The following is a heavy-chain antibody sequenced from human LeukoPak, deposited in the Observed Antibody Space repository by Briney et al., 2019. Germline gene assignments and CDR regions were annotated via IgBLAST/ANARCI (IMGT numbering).Heavy chain of an antibody. D-gene: IGHD3-22*01. J-gene: IGHJ4*02. CDR3: ARVYYYDSSGYYSNYFDY. Sequence: GESLKISCKGSGYSFTSYWLGWVRQMPGKGLEWMGIIYPGDSDTRYSPSFQGQVTISADKSISTAYLQWSSLKASDTAMYYCARVYYYDSSGYYSNYFDYWGQGTLVTVSS. CDR2: IYPGDSDT. V-gene: IGHV5-51*01. CDR1: GYSFTSYW.